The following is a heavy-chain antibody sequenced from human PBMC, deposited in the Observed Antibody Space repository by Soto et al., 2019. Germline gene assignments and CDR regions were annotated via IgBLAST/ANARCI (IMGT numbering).Heavy chain of an antibody. CDR1: GDTFNFY. CDR3: ATSYGSGYRAFDF. D-gene: IGHD3-10*01. CDR2: VNPILSMS. V-gene: IGHV1-69*04. Sequence: QVQLVQSGAEVKRPGSSVKVSCKASGDTFNFYINWVRQAPGLGLEWMGRVNPILSMSNYAQRFQGRVTMTADKSTSTAYMELSGLRSEDTARYYCATSYGSGYRAFDFWGQGALVTVSS. J-gene: IGHJ4*02.